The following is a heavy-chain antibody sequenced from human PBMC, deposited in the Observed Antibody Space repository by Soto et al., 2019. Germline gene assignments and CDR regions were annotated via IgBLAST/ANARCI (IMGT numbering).Heavy chain of an antibody. J-gene: IGHJ5*02. CDR1: GYSFTSYW. V-gene: IGHV5-51*01. CDR2: IYPGDSDT. CDR3: ARPSPDNYYGSGIGSWCEP. D-gene: IGHD3-10*01. Sequence: GESLKSSWNGSGYSFTSYWIGWVRQMPGKGLEGMGIIYPGDSDTRYSPSFQGQVTISADKSVSTAYLQWSSLKPSDTAMYYCARPSPDNYYGSGIGSWCEPWHKRTLVNVCS.